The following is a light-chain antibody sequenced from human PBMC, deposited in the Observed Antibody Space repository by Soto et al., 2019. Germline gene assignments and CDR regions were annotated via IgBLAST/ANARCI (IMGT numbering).Light chain of an antibody. V-gene: IGKV1-39*01. CDR1: QNISIF. J-gene: IGKJ2*01. Sequence: DIQMPQSPSSLSASVGDRVTITCRASQNISIFLNWYQQRPGKAPKLLIYGATSFQTGVPSRFSGSGSGTDFTLTISDLQPEDYATYFCQQSFITPPYTFGQGTKL. CDR2: GAT. CDR3: QQSFITPPYT.